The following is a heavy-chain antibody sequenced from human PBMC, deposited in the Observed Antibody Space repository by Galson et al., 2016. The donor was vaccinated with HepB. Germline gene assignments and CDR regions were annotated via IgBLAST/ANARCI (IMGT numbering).Heavy chain of an antibody. D-gene: IGHD1-26*01. V-gene: IGHV3-13*01. CDR3: ARAHSGNYIRAYLDY. CDR1: GFTFERYD. J-gene: IGHJ4*02. CDR2: IGTIHDT. Sequence: SLRLSCAASGFTFERYDMHWVRQAPGKGLEWVSVIGTIHDTKYPDSVKGRFTISRKNAKNSFYLEMNSMRAEDTAVYYCARAHSGNYIRAYLDYWGQGVLVTVSS.